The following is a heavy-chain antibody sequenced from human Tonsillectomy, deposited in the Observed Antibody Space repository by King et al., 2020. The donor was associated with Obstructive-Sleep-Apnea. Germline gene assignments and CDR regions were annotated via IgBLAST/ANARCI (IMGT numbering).Heavy chain of an antibody. D-gene: IGHD1-26*01. J-gene: IGHJ4*02. CDR1: GGSISSGGYS. Sequence: QLQESGPGLVKPSQTLSLTCAVSGGSISSGGYSWSWIRQPPGKGLEWIGYIYYSGSTYYNPSLKSRVTISVDTSKNQFSLKLSSVTAADTAVYYCASAGGGSRGYFDYWGQGTLVTVSS. CDR2: IYYSGST. V-gene: IGHV4-30-4*07. CDR3: ASAGGGSRGYFDY.